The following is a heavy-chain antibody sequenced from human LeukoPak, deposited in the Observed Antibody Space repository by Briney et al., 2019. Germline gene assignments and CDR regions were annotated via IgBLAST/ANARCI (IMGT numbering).Heavy chain of an antibody. V-gene: IGHV1-18*01. J-gene: IGHJ4*02. D-gene: IGHD3-10*01. CDR1: GYTFTSYG. CDR3: ARGRGGFYYYGSGSYRPIDY. CDR2: ISAYNGNT. Sequence: ASVKVSCKASGYTFTSYGISWVRQAPGQGLEWMGWISAYNGNTNYAQKLQGRATMTTDTSTSTAYMELRSLRSDDTAVYYCARGRGGFYYYGSGSYRPIDYWGQGTLVTVSS.